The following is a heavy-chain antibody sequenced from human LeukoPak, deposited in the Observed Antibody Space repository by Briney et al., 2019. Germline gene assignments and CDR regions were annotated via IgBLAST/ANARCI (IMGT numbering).Heavy chain of an antibody. CDR2: INHSGST. CDR1: GGSFSGYY. D-gene: IGHD1-14*01. CDR3: ARESTGRAFDI. V-gene: IGHV4-34*01. J-gene: IGHJ3*02. Sequence: PSETLSLTCAVYGGSFSGYYWSWIRQPPGKGLEWIGEINHSGSTNYNPSLKSRVTISVDTSKNQFSLKLSSVTAADTAVYYCARESTGRAFDIWGQGTTVTVSS.